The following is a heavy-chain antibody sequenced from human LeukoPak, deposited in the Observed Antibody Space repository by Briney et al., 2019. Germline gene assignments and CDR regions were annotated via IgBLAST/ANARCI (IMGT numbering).Heavy chain of an antibody. J-gene: IGHJ4*02. CDR2: IYYTGST. Sequence: SETLSLTCTVSGGSISSSSHYWGWIRQPPGKGLEWIGSIYYTGSTYYNPSLKSRVTISVDTSKNQFSLKLSSVTAADTAVYYCARATAGGYFDYWGQGTLVTVSS. CDR3: ARATAGGYFDY. V-gene: IGHV4-39*01. D-gene: IGHD6-13*01. CDR1: GGSISSSSHY.